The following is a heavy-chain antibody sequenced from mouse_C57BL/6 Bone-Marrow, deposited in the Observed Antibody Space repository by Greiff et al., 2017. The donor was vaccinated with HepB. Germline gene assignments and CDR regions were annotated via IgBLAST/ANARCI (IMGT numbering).Heavy chain of an antibody. CDR2: INPGSGGT. D-gene: IGHD2-3*01. V-gene: IGHV1-54*01. Sequence: QVQLKESGAELVRPGTSVKVSCKASGYAFTNYLIEWVKQRPGQGLEWIGVINPGSGGTNYNEKFKGKATLTADKSPSTAYMQLSSLTSEDSAVYFCARVAGYYVGYFDYWGQGTTLTVSS. J-gene: IGHJ2*01. CDR1: GYAFTNYL. CDR3: ARVAGYYVGYFDY.